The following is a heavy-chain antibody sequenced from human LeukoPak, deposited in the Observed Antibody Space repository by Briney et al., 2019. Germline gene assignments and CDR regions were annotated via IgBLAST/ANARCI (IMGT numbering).Heavy chain of an antibody. J-gene: IGHJ4*02. CDR1: GFTFSSYC. Sequence: GGSLRLSCAASGFTFSSYCMHWVRQAPGKGLEWVAFIRYDGSNKYYADSVKGRFTISRDNSKNTLYLQMNSLRAEDTAVYYCAKDLRVGATSALFDYWGQGTLVTVSS. V-gene: IGHV3-30*02. CDR3: AKDLRVGATSALFDY. D-gene: IGHD1-26*01. CDR2: IRYDGSNK.